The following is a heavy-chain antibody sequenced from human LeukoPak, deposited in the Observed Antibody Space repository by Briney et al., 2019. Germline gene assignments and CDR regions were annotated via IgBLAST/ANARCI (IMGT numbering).Heavy chain of an antibody. CDR3: ATHESSSGWFDP. CDR1: GKSFNNYW. V-gene: IGHV5-51*01. Sequence: GEFLNISCKGSGKSFNNYWIAWVRQMPGKGLEWMGTIHPGDSDTRYSPSFQGQVTMSADKSISTAYLQWSSLKASDTAMYYCATHESSSGWFDPWGQGTLVTVSS. CDR2: IHPGDSDT. J-gene: IGHJ5*02.